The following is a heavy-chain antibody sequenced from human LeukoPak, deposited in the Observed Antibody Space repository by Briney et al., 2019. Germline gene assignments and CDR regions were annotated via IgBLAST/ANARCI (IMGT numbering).Heavy chain of an antibody. CDR2: ISWNSGSI. D-gene: IGHD5-24*01. J-gene: IGHJ3*02. V-gene: IGHV3-9*01. CDR1: EITDDDCA. Sequence: GGAVRNSCAAGEITDDDCAMLCIKQAPGKGLEWVSGISWNSGSIGYADSVKGRFTISRDNAKNSLYLQMNSLRAEDTALYYCAKVKRWLQLVGAFDIWGQGTMVTVSS. CDR3: AKVKRWLQLVGAFDI.